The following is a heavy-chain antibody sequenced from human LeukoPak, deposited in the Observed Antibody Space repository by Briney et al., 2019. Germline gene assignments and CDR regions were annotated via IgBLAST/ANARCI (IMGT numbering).Heavy chain of an antibody. Sequence: PGGSLRLSCVVSGIPFGDYYMNWIRQAPGKGLEWISYISSSSSYTVYADSVRGRFTISRDNAKNSLYLQMDSLTVDDTAVYYCAAGTAADYWGQGTLVTVSS. J-gene: IGHJ4*02. CDR1: GIPFGDYY. V-gene: IGHV3-11*03. CDR3: AAGTAADY. D-gene: IGHD6-13*01. CDR2: ISSSSSYT.